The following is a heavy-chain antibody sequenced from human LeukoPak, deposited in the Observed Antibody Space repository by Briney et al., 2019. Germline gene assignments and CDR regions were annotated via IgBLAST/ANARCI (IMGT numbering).Heavy chain of an antibody. Sequence: ASVKVSCEGSGYTSTEYYNHWGRQAHGQGKEGMGWMNTNNGGRRYAQKFQGRGTMTRDTSNRTAYVDLNELISDDTAVYYCAGKLVGGNPFDFWGQGTLVTVSS. D-gene: IGHD1-26*01. CDR2: MNTNNGGR. CDR3: AGKLVGGNPFDF. V-gene: IGHV1-2*02. J-gene: IGHJ4*02. CDR1: GYTSTEYY.